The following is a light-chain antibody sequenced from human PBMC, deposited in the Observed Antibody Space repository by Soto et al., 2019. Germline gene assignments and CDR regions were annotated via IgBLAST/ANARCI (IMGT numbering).Light chain of an antibody. CDR3: QQYGSSPGT. CDR2: DAS. CDR1: QSVSSSY. Sequence: IVLTQSPGTLSLSPGGRATLSCRASQSVSSSYLAWYQQRHGQAPRLLIYDASSRATDIPDRFSGSGSGTDLTLTISRLEPDDGEVYDGQQYGSSPGTFGQGTKVDIK. J-gene: IGKJ1*01. V-gene: IGKV3-20*01.